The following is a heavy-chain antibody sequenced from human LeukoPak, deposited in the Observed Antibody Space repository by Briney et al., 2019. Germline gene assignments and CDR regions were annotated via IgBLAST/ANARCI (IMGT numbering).Heavy chain of an antibody. J-gene: IGHJ4*02. D-gene: IGHD3-10*01. CDR3: ASGGMGARKYYSDPFHY. CDR1: GFTVSSNY. CDR2: LYSAGST. V-gene: IGHV3-53*01. Sequence: GGSLRLSCAASGFTVSSNYMSWVRQAPGKGLDWVSILYSAGSTYYADSVRGRFTISRDSSKNTVCLQMNSLRAEDTAVYYCASGGMGARKYYSDPFHYWGQGTLVTVSS.